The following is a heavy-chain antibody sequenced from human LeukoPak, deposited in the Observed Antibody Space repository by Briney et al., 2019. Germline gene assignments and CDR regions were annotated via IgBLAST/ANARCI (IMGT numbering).Heavy chain of an antibody. CDR3: AREIGSYPWRSWFDS. D-gene: IGHD3-10*01. CDR2: ISSSSSTI. J-gene: IGHJ5*01. Sequence: TGGSLRLSCAASGFTFSSYSMNWVRQAPGKGLEWVSYISSSSSTIYYADSVKGRFTISRDNAKNSLYLQMNSPRAEDTAVYYCAREIGSYPWRSWFDSWGQGTLVTVSP. CDR1: GFTFSSYS. V-gene: IGHV3-48*01.